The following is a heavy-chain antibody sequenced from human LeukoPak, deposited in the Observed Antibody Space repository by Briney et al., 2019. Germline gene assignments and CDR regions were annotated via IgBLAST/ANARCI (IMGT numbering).Heavy chain of an antibody. CDR1: GYTFTSYG. V-gene: IGHV1-18*01. CDR2: ISAYNGNT. CDR3: ARGPFVVPAASYYYYYMDV. Sequence: GASVKVSCKASGYTFTSYGISWVRQAPGQGLEWMGWISAYNGNTNYALKLQGRVTMTTDTSTSTAYMELRSLRSDDTAVYYCARGPFVVPAASYYYYYMDVWGKGTTVTVSS. D-gene: IGHD2-2*01. J-gene: IGHJ6*03.